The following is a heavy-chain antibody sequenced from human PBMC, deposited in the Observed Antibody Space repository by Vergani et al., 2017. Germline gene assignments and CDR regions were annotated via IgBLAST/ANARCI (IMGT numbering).Heavy chain of an antibody. J-gene: IGHJ3*02. CDR2: ISSSSSYI. D-gene: IGHD3-16*01. CDR3: ARPLIGLHAFDI. CDR1: GFTFSSYS. Sequence: EVQLVESGGGLVKPGGSLRLSCAASGFTFSSYSMNWVRQAPGKGLGWVSSISSSSSYIYYADSVKGRFTISRDNAKNSLYLQMNSLRAEDTAVYYCARPLIGLHAFDIWGQGTMVTVSS. V-gene: IGHV3-21*01.